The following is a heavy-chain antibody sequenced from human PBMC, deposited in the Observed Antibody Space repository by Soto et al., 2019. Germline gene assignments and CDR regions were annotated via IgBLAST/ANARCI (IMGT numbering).Heavy chain of an antibody. Sequence: QVQLQESGPGLVKPSETLSLTCTVSGGSISSYYWSWIRQPPGKGLEWIGYIYYSGSTNYNPSLKSRVTISVDTSKNQFSLKLSSVTAADTAVYYCAREDRGYDILTGYYPDWYFDLWGRGTLVTVSS. V-gene: IGHV4-59*01. CDR3: AREDRGYDILTGYYPDWYFDL. CDR1: GGSISSYY. D-gene: IGHD3-9*01. CDR2: IYYSGST. J-gene: IGHJ2*01.